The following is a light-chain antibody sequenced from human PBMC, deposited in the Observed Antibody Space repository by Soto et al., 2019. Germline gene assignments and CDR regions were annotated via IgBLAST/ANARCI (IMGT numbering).Light chain of an antibody. CDR3: HQASSFPYT. J-gene: IGKJ3*01. CDR1: HDIKKW. V-gene: IGKV1-12*01. Sequence: DIQMTQSPSSVSASVGDTINITCRASHDIKKWLAWYQQKPGKAPKVLIYAASNLESGVSPRFSGSGAGTEFSLTISSLQTEHFATYFCHQASSFPYTFGPGTKVDIK. CDR2: AAS.